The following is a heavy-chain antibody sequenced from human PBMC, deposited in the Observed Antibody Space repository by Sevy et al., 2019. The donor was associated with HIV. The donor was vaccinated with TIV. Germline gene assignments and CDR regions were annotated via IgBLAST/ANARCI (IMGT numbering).Heavy chain of an antibody. Sequence: GESLKISCRGSGYSFNSYWISWVRQMPGKGLEWMGRIDPRDSCTNYSPSFQGHVTISADKSISTAYLQWSSLKASDTAMYYCARPSFSRYYYYYGMDVRGQGTTVTVSS. J-gene: IGHJ6*02. V-gene: IGHV5-10-1*01. CDR1: GYSFNSYW. CDR2: IDPRDSCT. CDR3: ARPSFSRYYYYYGMDV. D-gene: IGHD1-26*01.